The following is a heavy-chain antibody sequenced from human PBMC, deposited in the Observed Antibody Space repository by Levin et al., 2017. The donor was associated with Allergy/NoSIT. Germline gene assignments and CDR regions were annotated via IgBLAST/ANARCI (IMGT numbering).Heavy chain of an antibody. D-gene: IGHD5-12*01. J-gene: IGHJ4*02. CDR1: GGTFSSYA. Sequence: ASVKVSCKASGGTFSSYAISWVRQAPGQGLEWMGGIIPIFGTANYAQKFQGRVTITADKSTSTAYMELSSLRSEDTAVYYCASPLNSGYDFSPPRFDYWGQGTLVTVSS. CDR3: ASPLNSGYDFSPPRFDY. CDR2: IIPIFGTA. V-gene: IGHV1-69*06.